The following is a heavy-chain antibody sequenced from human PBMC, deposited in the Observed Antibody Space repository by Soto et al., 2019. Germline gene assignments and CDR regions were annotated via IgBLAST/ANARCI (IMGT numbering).Heavy chain of an antibody. CDR1: GDSITSGGYH. J-gene: IGHJ5*02. CDR3: ARGTVTTDHWFGP. Sequence: HVQLQESGPGLVKPSQTLSLTFNVSGDSITSGGYHWSWIRQHPGQGLEWIGYIYHSGSTYYNTSPKSRINMSVDTSKNQFALQLSTGTAADTAVYYWARGTVTTDHWFGPWGQGTLVTVSS. D-gene: IGHD2-2*01. CDR2: IYHSGST. V-gene: IGHV4-31*03.